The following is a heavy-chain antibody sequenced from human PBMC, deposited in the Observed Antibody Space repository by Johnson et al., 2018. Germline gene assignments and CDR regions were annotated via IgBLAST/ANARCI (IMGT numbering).Heavy chain of an antibody. CDR1: GFTFDDYA. Sequence: VQLVESGGVVVQPGGSLRLSCAASGFTFDDYAMHWLRQAPGKGLDWVSLITLDAYATFYAVSVKGRFTISRDNSKNSLFLQMNSLRTEDTALYFCARERGGIIDSWGQGTLVTVSS. J-gene: IGHJ5*01. CDR2: ITLDAYAT. V-gene: IGHV3-43*01. D-gene: IGHD3-16*01. CDR3: ARERGGIIDS.